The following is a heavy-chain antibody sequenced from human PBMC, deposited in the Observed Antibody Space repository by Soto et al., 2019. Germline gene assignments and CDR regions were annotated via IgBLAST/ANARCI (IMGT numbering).Heavy chain of an antibody. CDR1: GFTFSSYA. D-gene: IGHD6-6*01. J-gene: IGHJ4*02. CDR2: ISGSGGST. CDR3: AKDQESGSIAARKGMGH. Sequence: GGSLRLSCAASGFTFSSYAMSWVRQASGKGLEWVSAISGSGGSTYYADSVKGRFTISRDNSKNTLYLQMNSLRAEDTAVYYCAKDQESGSIAARKGMGHWGQGTLVTVSS. V-gene: IGHV3-23*01.